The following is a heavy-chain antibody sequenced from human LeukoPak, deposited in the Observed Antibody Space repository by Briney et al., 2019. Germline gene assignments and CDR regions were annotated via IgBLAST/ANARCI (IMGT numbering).Heavy chain of an antibody. CDR1: GGSISSYY. CDR3: ARHGTGSYFDY. J-gene: IGHJ4*02. Sequence: SETLSLTCTVSGGSISSYYWSWLRQPPGKGLEWIGYIYYSGSTNYNPSLKSRVTISVDTSKNQFSLKLSSVTAADTAVYYCARHGTGSYFDYWGQGTLVTVSS. CDR2: IYYSGST. V-gene: IGHV4-59*08. D-gene: IGHD3-10*01.